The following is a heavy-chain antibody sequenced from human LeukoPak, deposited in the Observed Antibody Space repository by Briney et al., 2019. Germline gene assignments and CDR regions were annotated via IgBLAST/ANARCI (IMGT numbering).Heavy chain of an antibody. V-gene: IGHV3-30*04. CDR3: ARVQEWLTYYFDY. J-gene: IGHJ4*02. Sequence: GGSPRLSCAASGFTFSSYAMHWVRQAPGKGLEWVAVISYDGSNKYYADSVKGRFTISRDNSKNTLYLQMNSLRAEDTAVYYCARVQEWLTYYFDYWGQGTLVTVSS. D-gene: IGHD6-19*01. CDR1: GFTFSSYA. CDR2: ISYDGSNK.